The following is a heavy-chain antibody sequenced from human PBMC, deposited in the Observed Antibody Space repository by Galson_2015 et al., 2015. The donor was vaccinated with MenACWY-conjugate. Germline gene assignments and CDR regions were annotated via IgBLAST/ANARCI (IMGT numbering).Heavy chain of an antibody. J-gene: IGHJ4*02. CDR3: AKDRLADAGTIDY. CDR2: ISGSGGRT. Sequence: SLRLSCAASGFTFSSYAMSWVRQAPGKGLVWVSAISGSGGRTYYADSVKGRFTISRDNSKNTLYLQMNSLRAEDTAVYYCAKDRLADAGTIDYWGQGTLVTVSS. D-gene: IGHD1-7*01. V-gene: IGHV3-23*01. CDR1: GFTFSSYA.